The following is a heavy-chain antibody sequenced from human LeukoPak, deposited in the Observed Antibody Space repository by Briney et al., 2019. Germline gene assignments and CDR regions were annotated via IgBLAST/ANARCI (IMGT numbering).Heavy chain of an antibody. Sequence: PGGSVRLSCTASGFIASSNYMSWVRQAPGKGLEWVSLIYSGGSTYYADSVMGRSTISRDKSNNTLYLQMSSLRAEDTAVYYCATGGRSGVAFESWGQGTLVTVSS. V-gene: IGHV3-53*01. CDR3: ATGGRSGVAFES. D-gene: IGHD2-15*01. J-gene: IGHJ4*02. CDR2: IYSGGST. CDR1: GFIASSNY.